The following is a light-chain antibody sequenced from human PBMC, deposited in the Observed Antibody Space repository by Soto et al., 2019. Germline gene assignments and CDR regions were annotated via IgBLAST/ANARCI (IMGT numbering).Light chain of an antibody. CDR3: QQYGSSPRIT. J-gene: IGKJ5*01. CDR1: QSVSSSY. Sequence: TRSPGTLSLSPGERSTLSCRASQSVSSSYLAWYQQKPGQAPRLLIYGASSRATGIPDRFSGSGSGTDFTLTISRLEPEDFAVYYCQQYGSSPRITFGQGTRLEIK. V-gene: IGKV3-20*01. CDR2: GAS.